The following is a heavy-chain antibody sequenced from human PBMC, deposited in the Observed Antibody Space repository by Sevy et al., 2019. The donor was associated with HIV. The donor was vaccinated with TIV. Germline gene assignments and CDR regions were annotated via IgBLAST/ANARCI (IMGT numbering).Heavy chain of an antibody. Sequence: GGSLRLSCAASGFTFDDYAMHWVRQAPGKGLEWVSGISWNSGSIGYADSVKGRFTISRDNAKNSLYLQMNSLRAEDTALYYCAKEGWVYGSSWYYFDYWGQGTLVTVSS. J-gene: IGHJ4*02. V-gene: IGHV3-9*01. CDR3: AKEGWVYGSSWYYFDY. CDR1: GFTFDDYA. D-gene: IGHD6-13*01. CDR2: ISWNSGSI.